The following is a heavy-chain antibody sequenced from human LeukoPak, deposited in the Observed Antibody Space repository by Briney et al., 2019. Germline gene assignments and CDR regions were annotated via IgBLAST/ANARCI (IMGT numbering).Heavy chain of an antibody. CDR3: ARESGEHQLLLIH. CDR1: GYTFTGYY. CDR2: INPNSGGT. D-gene: IGHD2-2*01. Sequence: ASVKVSCKASGYTFTGYYMHWVRQAPGQGLEWMGRINPNSGGTNYAQKFQGRVTMTRDTSISTAYMELSRLRSDDTAVYYCARESGEHQLLLIHWGQGTLVTVSS. V-gene: IGHV1-2*06. J-gene: IGHJ4*02.